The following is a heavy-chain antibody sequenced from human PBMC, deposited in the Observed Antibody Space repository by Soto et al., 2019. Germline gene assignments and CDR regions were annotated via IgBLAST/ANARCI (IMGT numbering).Heavy chain of an antibody. V-gene: IGHV3-48*01. CDR2: ISRSSSII. D-gene: IGHD2-2*01. Sequence: EVQLVESGGGLVQPGGSLRLSCAASGFTFSGYGMKWVRQAPGKGLEWVSYISRSSSIIYDADSVRGRFTISRDNAKNSLYLQMNSLRAEDTAVYYCVRGENFIVVAPSAFDHWGQGTLVTVSS. CDR1: GFTFSGYG. CDR3: VRGENFIVVAPSAFDH. J-gene: IGHJ4*02.